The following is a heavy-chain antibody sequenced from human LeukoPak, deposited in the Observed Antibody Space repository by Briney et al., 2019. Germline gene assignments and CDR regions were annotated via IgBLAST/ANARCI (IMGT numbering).Heavy chain of an antibody. CDR2: IIPIFGTA. CDR1: GGTFSSYA. J-gene: IGHJ6*03. Sequence: SVKVSCKASGGTFSSYAISWVRQAPGQGLEWMGGIIPIFGTANYAQKFQGRVTITADRSTSTAYMELSSLRSEDTAVYYCARTAMVTYYYYYYMDVWGKGTTVTVSS. CDR3: ARTAMVTYYYYYYMDV. D-gene: IGHD5-18*01. V-gene: IGHV1-69*06.